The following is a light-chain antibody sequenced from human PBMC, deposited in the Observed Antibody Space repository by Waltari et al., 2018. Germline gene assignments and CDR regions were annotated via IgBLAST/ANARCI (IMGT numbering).Light chain of an antibody. J-gene: IGKJ1*01. Sequence: EVVLPQSPGTLSLSPGESATLSCRASQSVSSNYFDWYHQRPCQAPGLLIFGASRRATGVPDRFSGSGDGADFTLTISRLEPEDLAVGYCLNYGSSWMFGQGTKVEIK. CDR2: GAS. V-gene: IGKV3-20*01. CDR1: QSVSSNY. CDR3: LNYGSSWM.